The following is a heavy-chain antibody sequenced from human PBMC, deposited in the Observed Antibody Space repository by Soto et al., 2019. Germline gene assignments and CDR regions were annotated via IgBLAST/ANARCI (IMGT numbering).Heavy chain of an antibody. D-gene: IGHD6-19*01. V-gene: IGHV3-30*18. CDR1: GFTFSSYG. CDR3: AKSLYSGWYNNWFDP. J-gene: IGHJ5*02. Sequence: GGSLRLSCAASGFTFSSYGMHWVRQAPGKGLEWVAVISYDGSNKYYADSVKGRFTISRDNSKNTLYLQMNSLRAEDTAVYYCAKSLYSGWYNNWFDPWGQGTLVTVSS. CDR2: ISYDGSNK.